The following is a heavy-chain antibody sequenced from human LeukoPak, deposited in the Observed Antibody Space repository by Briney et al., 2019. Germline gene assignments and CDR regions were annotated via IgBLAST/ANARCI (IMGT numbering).Heavy chain of an antibody. D-gene: IGHD4-17*01. CDR3: TTDVLMTTVSPLGDY. CDR1: GFTFSNAW. CDR2: IKSKTDGGTT. J-gene: IGHJ4*02. Sequence: KTGGSLRLSCAASGFTFSNAWMSWVRQAPGKGLEWVGRIKSKTDGGTTDYAAPVKGRFTISRDDSKNTLYLQMNSLKTEDTAVYYCTTDVLMTTVSPLGDYWGQGTLVTVSS. V-gene: IGHV3-15*01.